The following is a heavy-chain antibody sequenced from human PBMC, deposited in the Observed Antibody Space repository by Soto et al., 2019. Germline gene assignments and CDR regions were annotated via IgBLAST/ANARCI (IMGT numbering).Heavy chain of an antibody. CDR3: AREGGYVQENDY. J-gene: IGHJ4*02. V-gene: IGHV3-48*02. Sequence: GGSLRLSCAASGFTFISYSMNWVRQAPGKGLEWVSYISSSSSTISYRDSVKGRFTISRDNAKNSLYLQMNSLRDEDTAVYYCAREGGYVQENDYWGQGTLVTVSS. D-gene: IGHD5-12*01. CDR1: GFTFISYS. CDR2: ISSSSSTI.